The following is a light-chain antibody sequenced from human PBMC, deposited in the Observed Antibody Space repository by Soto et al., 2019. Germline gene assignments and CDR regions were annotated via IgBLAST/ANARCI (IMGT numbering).Light chain of an antibody. J-gene: IGLJ1*01. CDR1: SSNIGSNY. CDR3: AAWDDSLSGLYV. V-gene: IGLV1-47*01. CDR2: RNN. Sequence: QSVLTQPPSASGTPGQRVTITCSGRSSNIGSNYVYWYQQLPGTAPKLLMYRNNQRPSGVPDRFSGSQSGTSASLAISGLRSEDEADNYCAAWDDSLSGLYVFGTGTKLTVL.